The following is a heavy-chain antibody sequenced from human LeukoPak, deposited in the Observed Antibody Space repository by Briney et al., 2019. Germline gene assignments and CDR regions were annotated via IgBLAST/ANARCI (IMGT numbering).Heavy chain of an antibody. CDR2: ISSSSSYI. J-gene: IGHJ4*02. Sequence: GGSLRLSCAASGFTFSNYDMHWVRQAPGKGLEWVSSISSSSSYIYYADSVKGRFTISRDNAKNSLYLQMNSLRAEDTAVYYCARVVRAARLSPFDYWGQGTLVTVSS. CDR1: GFTFSNYD. D-gene: IGHD6-6*01. CDR3: ARVVRAARLSPFDY. V-gene: IGHV3-21*01.